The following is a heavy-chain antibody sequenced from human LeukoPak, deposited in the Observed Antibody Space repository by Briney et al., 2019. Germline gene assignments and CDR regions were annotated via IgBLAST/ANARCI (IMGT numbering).Heavy chain of an antibody. Sequence: GGSLRLSCAASGFTFSSYAMSWVRQAPGKGLEWGSGISWNSGSIGYADSVKGRFTISRDNAKNSLYLQMNSLRAEDTALYYCAKTSRRYCSSTSCSPIDYWGQGTLVTVSS. D-gene: IGHD2-2*01. J-gene: IGHJ4*02. CDR3: AKTSRRYCSSTSCSPIDY. CDR2: ISWNSGSI. V-gene: IGHV3-9*01. CDR1: GFTFSSYA.